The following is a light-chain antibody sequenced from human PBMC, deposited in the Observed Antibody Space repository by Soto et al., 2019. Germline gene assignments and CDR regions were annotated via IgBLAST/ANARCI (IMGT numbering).Light chain of an antibody. CDR3: GTWDSSLSVHV. V-gene: IGLV1-51*01. CDR2: DNN. J-gene: IGLJ1*01. Sequence: QSVLTQPPSVSAAPGQKVTISCSGSSSNIGNNYVSWYQQVPGTAPKLLIYDNNERPSGNPDRFSGSKSGTSATLGISGLQTGDEADYYCGTWDSSLSVHVFGTGTTVTVL. CDR1: SSNIGNNY.